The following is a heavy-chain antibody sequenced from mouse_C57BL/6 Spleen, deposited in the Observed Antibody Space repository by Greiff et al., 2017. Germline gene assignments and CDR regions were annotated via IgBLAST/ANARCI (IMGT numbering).Heavy chain of an antibody. CDR1: GFTFSDYG. Sequence: DVHLVESGGGLVKPGGSLKLSCAASGFTFSDYGMHWVRQAPEKGLEWVAYISSGSSPISYADTVKGRFTISSDNAKNTMFLKMTGLRSEYTAMYYCARPIYYGYDGPAWFAYWGQGTLVTVSA. D-gene: IGHD2-2*01. CDR3: ARPIYYGYDGPAWFAY. J-gene: IGHJ3*01. V-gene: IGHV5-17*01. CDR2: ISSGSSPI.